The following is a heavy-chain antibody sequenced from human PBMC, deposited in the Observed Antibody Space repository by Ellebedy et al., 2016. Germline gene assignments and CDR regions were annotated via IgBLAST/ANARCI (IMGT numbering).Heavy chain of an antibody. Sequence: GESLKISCKASGYSFTSYWIGWVRQMPGKGLEWMGIIYPGDSDTRYSPFFQGQVTISAEKSISTAYLQWSSLKASDTAMYYCARHPPSYYESSGYADYWGQGTLVTVSS. CDR2: IYPGDSDT. V-gene: IGHV5-51*01. CDR1: GYSFTSYW. D-gene: IGHD3-22*01. J-gene: IGHJ4*02. CDR3: ARHPPSYYESSGYADY.